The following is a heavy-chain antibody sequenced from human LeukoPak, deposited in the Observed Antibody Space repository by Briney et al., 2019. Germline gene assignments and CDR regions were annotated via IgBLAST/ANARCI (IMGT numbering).Heavy chain of an antibody. J-gene: IGHJ4*02. V-gene: IGHV5-51*01. CDR1: GYSFTSYW. CDR3: ARSEGFQDCSSTSCYWNY. D-gene: IGHD2-2*01. CDR2: IYPGDSDT. Sequence: GESLKTSCKGSGYSFTSYWIGWVRQMPGKGLEWMGIIYPGDSDTRYSPSFQGQVTISADKSISTAYLQWSSLKASNTAMYYCARSEGFQDCSSTSCYWNYWGQGTLVTVSS.